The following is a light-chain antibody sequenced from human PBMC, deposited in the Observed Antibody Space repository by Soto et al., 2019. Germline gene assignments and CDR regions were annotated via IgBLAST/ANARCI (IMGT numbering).Light chain of an antibody. Sequence: ESMLTQSPGTLSLSPGDRATLSCRASRSVSSRYITWYQQKPGQAPRLLIYGASIRATGITDRFSGSGSRTDFTLTIIRLESEDFAVYYCQQFGNSPPAFTFGQGTKLEI. CDR3: QQFGNSPPAFT. CDR1: RSVSSRY. CDR2: GAS. V-gene: IGKV3-20*01. J-gene: IGKJ2*01.